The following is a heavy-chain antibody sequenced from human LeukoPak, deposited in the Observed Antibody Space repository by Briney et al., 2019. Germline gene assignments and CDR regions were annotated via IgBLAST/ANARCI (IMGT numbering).Heavy chain of an antibody. Sequence: ASVKVSCKASGYTFTSYYMHWVRQAPGQGLEWMGIINASGGSTSYAQKFQGRVTMTRDTSTSTVYMELSSLRSEDTAVYYCARERGIAVSNRRESNFGYWGQGTLVTVPS. CDR3: ARERGIAVSNRRESNFGY. D-gene: IGHD6-19*01. J-gene: IGHJ4*02. V-gene: IGHV1-46*01. CDR2: INASGGST. CDR1: GYTFTSYY.